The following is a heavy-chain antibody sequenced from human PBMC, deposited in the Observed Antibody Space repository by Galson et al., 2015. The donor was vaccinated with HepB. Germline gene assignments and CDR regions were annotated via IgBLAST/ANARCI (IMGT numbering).Heavy chain of an antibody. CDR3: ARLPGSGSCSGGSCYFGIDY. D-gene: IGHD2-15*01. J-gene: IGHJ4*02. CDR1: GFTFSSYW. Sequence: SLRLSCAASGFTFSSYWMHWVRQAPGKGLVWVSRINSDGSSTSYADSVKGRFTISRDNAKNTLYLQMNSLRAEDTAVYYCARLPGSGSCSGGSCYFGIDYWGQGTLVTVSS. V-gene: IGHV3-74*01. CDR2: INSDGSST.